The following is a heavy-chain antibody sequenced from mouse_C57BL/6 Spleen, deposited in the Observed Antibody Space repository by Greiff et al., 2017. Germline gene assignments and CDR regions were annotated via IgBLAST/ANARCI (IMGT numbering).Heavy chain of an antibody. CDR2: ISSGGSYT. Sequence: DVKLVESGGDLVKPGGSLKLSCAASGFTFSSYGMSWVRQTPDKRLEWVATISSGGSYTYYPDSVKGRFTISRDNAKNTLYLQMSSLKSEDTAMYYCARHEAGYYAMDYWGQGTSVTVSS. D-gene: IGHD3-2*02. J-gene: IGHJ4*01. V-gene: IGHV5-6*02. CDR3: ARHEAGYYAMDY. CDR1: GFTFSSYG.